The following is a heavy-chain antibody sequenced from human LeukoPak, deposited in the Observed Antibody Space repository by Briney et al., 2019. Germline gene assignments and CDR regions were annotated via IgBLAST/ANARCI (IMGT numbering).Heavy chain of an antibody. CDR2: IYYTGST. V-gene: IGHV4-59*01. CDR3: VRAQRSYDFSSSFYVAHGMDV. Sequence: SETLSLTCTVCGGSIGTFYWSWIRRPPGKGLEWIGYIYYTGSTNYNPSLKSRVTISVDTSKNQVSLRLTSVTAADTAVYYCVRAQRSYDFSSSFYVAHGMDVWGQGTTVIVSS. CDR1: GGSIGTFY. J-gene: IGHJ6*02. D-gene: IGHD3-3*01.